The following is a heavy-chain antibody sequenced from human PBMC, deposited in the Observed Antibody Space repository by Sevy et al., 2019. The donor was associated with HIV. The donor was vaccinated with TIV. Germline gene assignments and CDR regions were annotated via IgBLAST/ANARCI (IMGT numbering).Heavy chain of an antibody. V-gene: IGHV3-21*01. CDR3: ARAQQVTMLVVIGGLYFDF. CDR1: GFTFSTFS. J-gene: IGHJ4*02. CDR2: ISFSSNYI. Sequence: GGSLRLSCAASGFTFSTFSMNWVRQAPGKGLEWVSFISFSSNYIYYADSVKGRFTISRDNARNSLYLQMESLRAEDTAVYYCARAQQVTMLVVIGGLYFDFWGQGTLVTVSS. D-gene: IGHD3-22*01.